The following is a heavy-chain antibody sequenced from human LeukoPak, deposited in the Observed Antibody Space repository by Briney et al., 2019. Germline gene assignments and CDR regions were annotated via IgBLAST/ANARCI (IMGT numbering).Heavy chain of an antibody. J-gene: IGHJ4*02. CDR3: VRDKGVRLTERFDS. V-gene: IGHV3-53*01. Sequence: GGSLRLSCAVSGLAVSNNYMTWVRQAPGKGLEWGSLIFGDSITTYADSVKGRFTIPRDNSKNTVYLQMNSLRAEDTAVYYCVRDKGVRLTERFDSWGQGTLVTVSS. D-gene: IGHD3-10*01. CDR2: IFGDSIT. CDR1: GLAVSNNY.